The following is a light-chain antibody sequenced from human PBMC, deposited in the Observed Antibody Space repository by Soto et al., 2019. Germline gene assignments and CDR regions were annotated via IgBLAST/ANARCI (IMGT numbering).Light chain of an antibody. CDR2: GAS. Sequence: EIVMTQSPAPLSVSPGERATLSCRASQTVSSDLAWYQQKPGQAPRLLIYGASTRATGIPARFSGSGSGTEFTLTISSLQSEDFAVYSCQQYNNWPWTFGQGTKGDIK. J-gene: IGKJ1*01. V-gene: IGKV3-15*01. CDR1: QTVSSD. CDR3: QQYNNWPWT.